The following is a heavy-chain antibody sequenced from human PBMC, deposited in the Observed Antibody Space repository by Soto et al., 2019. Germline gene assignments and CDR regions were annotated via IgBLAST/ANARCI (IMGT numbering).Heavy chain of an antibody. J-gene: IGHJ4*02. CDR1: GYSFAGYW. Sequence: PGESLKISCKGSGYSFAGYWITWVRQKPGKGLEWMGRIDPSDSQTYYSPSFRGHVTISVTKSITTVFLQWSSLRVSDTAMYYCARQIYDSDTGPNFQYYFDSWGQGTTVTVYS. D-gene: IGHD3-22*01. V-gene: IGHV5-10-1*01. CDR3: ARQIYDSDTGPNFQYYFDS. CDR2: IDPSDSQT.